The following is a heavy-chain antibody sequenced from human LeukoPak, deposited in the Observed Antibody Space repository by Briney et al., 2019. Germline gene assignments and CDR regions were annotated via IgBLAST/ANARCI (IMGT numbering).Heavy chain of an antibody. CDR3: AVENVWFGEVGV. CDR2: INHSGST. V-gene: IGHV4-34*01. Sequence: SETLSLTCAVYGGSFSGYYWSWIRQPPGKGLEWIGEINHSGSTNYNPSLKGRVTISVDTSKNQFSLKLSSVTAADTAVYYCAVENVWFGEVGVWGKGTTVTISS. J-gene: IGHJ6*04. D-gene: IGHD3-10*01. CDR1: GGSFSGYY.